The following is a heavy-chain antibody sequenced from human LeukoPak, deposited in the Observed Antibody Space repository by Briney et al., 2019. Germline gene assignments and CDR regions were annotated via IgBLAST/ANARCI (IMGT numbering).Heavy chain of an antibody. D-gene: IGHD2-2*01. J-gene: IGHJ4*02. CDR1: GFTFSSYA. CDR3: AKDWYQLLTSLDY. V-gene: IGHV3-23*01. CDR2: ISGSGGST. Sequence: PGGSLRLSCAASGFTFSSYAMHWVRQAPGKGLEWVSAISGSGGSTYYADSVKGRFTISRDNSKNTLYLQMNSLRAEDTAVYYCAKDWYQLLTSLDYWGQGTLVTVSS.